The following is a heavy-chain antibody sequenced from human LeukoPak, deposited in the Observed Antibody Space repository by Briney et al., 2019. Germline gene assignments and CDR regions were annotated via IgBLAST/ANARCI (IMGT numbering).Heavy chain of an antibody. D-gene: IGHD5-12*01. CDR2: IYYSGST. Sequence: PSETLSLTCTVSGGSISSSSYYWGWLRQPPGKGLEWIGSIYYSGSTYYDPSLKSRVTISVDTSKNQFSLKLSSVTAADTAVYYCARTPIVATITGQDWGQGTLVTVSS. CDR3: ARTPIVATITGQD. J-gene: IGHJ4*02. CDR1: GGSISSSSYY. V-gene: IGHV4-39*01.